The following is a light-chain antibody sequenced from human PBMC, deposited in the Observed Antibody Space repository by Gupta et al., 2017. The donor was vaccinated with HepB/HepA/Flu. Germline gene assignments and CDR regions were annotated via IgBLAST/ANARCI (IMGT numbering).Light chain of an antibody. CDR2: EAS. CDR1: EDIKKY. J-gene: IGKJ2*01. CDR3: QQYHILYT. V-gene: IGKV1-33*01. Sequence: DIQMTQSPSSLSASVGDRVTITCQASEDIKKYLNWYQQTPGKAPKLLIYEASDLQTGVPSRFTGSGSGKVFSITISSLQPEDVGTYYCQQYHILYTFGQGTKVEIK.